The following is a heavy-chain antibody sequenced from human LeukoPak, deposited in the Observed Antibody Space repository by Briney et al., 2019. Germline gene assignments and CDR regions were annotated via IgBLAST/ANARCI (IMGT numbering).Heavy chain of an antibody. CDR1: GGSISSSSYY. V-gene: IGHV4-39*07. D-gene: IGHD1-26*01. Sequence: SGTLSLTCTVSGGSISSSSYYWGWIRQPPGKGLEWIGSIYYSGSTYYNPSLKSRVTISVDTSKNQFSLRLSSVTAADTAVYYCSGSTRDNDYWGQGTLVTVSS. CDR3: SGSTRDNDY. CDR2: IYYSGST. J-gene: IGHJ4*02.